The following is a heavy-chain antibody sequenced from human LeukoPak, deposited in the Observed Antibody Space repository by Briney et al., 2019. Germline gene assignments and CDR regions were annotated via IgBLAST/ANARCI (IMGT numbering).Heavy chain of an antibody. D-gene: IGHD2-15*01. Sequence: GASVKVSCKASGYTFTSYGISWVRQAPGQGLEWMGWISAYNGNTNYAQKLQGRVTMTTDTSTSTAYMGLRSLRSDDTAVYYCARGGYCSGGSCHRGDYYYYYGMDVWGQGTTVTVSS. CDR2: ISAYNGNT. CDR3: ARGGYCSGGSCHRGDYYYYYGMDV. V-gene: IGHV1-18*01. J-gene: IGHJ6*02. CDR1: GYTFTSYG.